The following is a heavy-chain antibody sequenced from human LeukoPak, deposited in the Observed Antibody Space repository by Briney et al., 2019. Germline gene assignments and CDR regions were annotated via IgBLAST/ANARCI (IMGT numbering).Heavy chain of an antibody. Sequence: GGSLRLSCAASGFTFSSYAMHWVRQAPGKGLEWVAVISYDGSNKYYADSVKGRFTISRDNSKNTLYLQMNSLRAEDTAVYYCAKWRYKDTAMAGMDYFDYWGQGTLVTVSS. D-gene: IGHD5-18*01. CDR1: GFTFSSYA. J-gene: IGHJ4*02. CDR3: AKWRYKDTAMAGMDYFDY. V-gene: IGHV3-30-3*02. CDR2: ISYDGSNK.